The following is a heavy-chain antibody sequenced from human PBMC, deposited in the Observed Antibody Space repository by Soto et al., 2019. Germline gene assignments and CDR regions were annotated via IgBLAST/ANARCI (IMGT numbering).Heavy chain of an antibody. V-gene: IGHV1-18*01. Sequence: XSVKVSCKASGYTFTSYGISWVRQAPGQGLEWMGWISAYNGNTNYAQKLQGRVTMTTDTSTSTAYMELRSLRSDDTAVYYCARDALDYDSNYYYGMDVSGQGTTVTVSS. D-gene: IGHD3-3*01. J-gene: IGHJ6*02. CDR3: ARDALDYDSNYYYGMDV. CDR2: ISAYNGNT. CDR1: GYTFTSYG.